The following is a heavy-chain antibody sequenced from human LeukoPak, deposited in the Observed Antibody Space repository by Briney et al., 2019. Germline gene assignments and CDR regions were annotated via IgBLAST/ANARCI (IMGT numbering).Heavy chain of an antibody. CDR3: AKASQYSYGAYYFDY. J-gene: IGHJ4*02. CDR1: GYSFTSYW. Sequence: GASLQISCKGSGYSFTSYWIGWVRQMPGKGLEWMGIIYPGDSDTRYSPSFQGQVTISADKSISTAYLQWSSLKASDTAMYYCAKASQYSYGAYYFDYWGQGTLVTVSS. D-gene: IGHD5-18*01. CDR2: IYPGDSDT. V-gene: IGHV5-51*01.